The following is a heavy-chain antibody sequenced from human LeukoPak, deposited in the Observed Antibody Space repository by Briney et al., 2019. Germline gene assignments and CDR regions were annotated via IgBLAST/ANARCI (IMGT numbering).Heavy chain of an antibody. Sequence: GGSLRLSCAVSAFTFSSYGMHWVRQAPGKGLEWVAFIEFHGRTEYYADSLKGRFTISRDNSKNTLYLQMNSLRAEDTAVYYCAKEGQPVTNLGGVDHWGQGTLVTVSS. CDR2: IEFHGRTE. CDR3: AKEGQPVTNLGGVDH. J-gene: IGHJ4*02. V-gene: IGHV3-30*02. CDR1: AFTFSSYG. D-gene: IGHD3-3*01.